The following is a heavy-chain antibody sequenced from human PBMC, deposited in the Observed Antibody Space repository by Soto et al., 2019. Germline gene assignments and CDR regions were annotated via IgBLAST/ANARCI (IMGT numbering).Heavy chain of an antibody. D-gene: IGHD6-19*01. Sequence: GESLKISGTGSGYRFTIYLSGCVRQLPGKGLEWMGIIYPGDSDTRYSPSFQGQVTISADKSISTAYLQWSSLKASDTAMYYCARPREAGKNYYGMDVWGQGTTVTVSS. CDR3: ARPREAGKNYYGMDV. J-gene: IGHJ6*02. CDR2: IYPGDSDT. CDR1: GYRFTIYL. V-gene: IGHV5-51*01.